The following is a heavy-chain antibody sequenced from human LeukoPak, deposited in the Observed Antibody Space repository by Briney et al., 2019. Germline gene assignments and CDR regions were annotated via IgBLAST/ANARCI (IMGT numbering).Heavy chain of an antibody. Sequence: GGSLILSCAASGFTFSSYWMSWVRQAPGKGLEWVANIKQDGSEKYYVDSVKGRFTISRDNAKNSLYLQMNSLRAEDTAVYYCARFIAAEHFDYWGQGTLVTVSS. V-gene: IGHV3-7*01. D-gene: IGHD6-13*01. CDR1: GFTFSSYW. CDR3: ARFIAAEHFDY. CDR2: IKQDGSEK. J-gene: IGHJ4*02.